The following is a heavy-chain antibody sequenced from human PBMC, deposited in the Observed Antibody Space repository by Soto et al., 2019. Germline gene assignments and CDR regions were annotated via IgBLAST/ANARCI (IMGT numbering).Heavy chain of an antibody. CDR3: ARDYYDGSGYPHY. Sequence: QVQLVESGGGVVQPGRSLRLSCAASGFTFSSYGMHWVRQAPGKGLEWVAVIWYDGSNKYYADSVKGRFTISRDNSKNTLYLQMNSLRAEDTAVYYCARDYYDGSGYPHYWGQGTLVTVSS. CDR2: IWYDGSNK. V-gene: IGHV3-33*01. CDR1: GFTFSSYG. J-gene: IGHJ4*02. D-gene: IGHD3-22*01.